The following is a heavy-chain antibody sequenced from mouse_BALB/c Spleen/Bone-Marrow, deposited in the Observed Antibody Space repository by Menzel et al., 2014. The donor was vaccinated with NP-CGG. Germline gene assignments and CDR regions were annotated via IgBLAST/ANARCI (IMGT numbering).Heavy chain of an antibody. J-gene: IGHJ4*01. V-gene: IGHV14-4*02. D-gene: IGHD2-1*01. CDR2: IDPENGDT. Sequence: VQLKQSGAELVRSGASVKLSCTASGFNIKDCYMHWVKQRPEQGLEWIGWIDPENGDTEYAPKFQGKATMTADTSSNTAYLQLSSLTSEDTAVYYCNGNYYAMDYWGQGTSVTVSS. CDR1: GFNIKDCY. CDR3: NGNYYAMDY.